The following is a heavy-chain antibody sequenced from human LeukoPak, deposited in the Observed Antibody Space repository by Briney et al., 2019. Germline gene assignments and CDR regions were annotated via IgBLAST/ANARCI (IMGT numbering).Heavy chain of an antibody. V-gene: IGHV4-39*07. CDR3: ARGRIVVVAATCMDV. J-gene: IGHJ6*02. CDR2: IYYSGST. CDR1: GGSISSSSYY. D-gene: IGHD2-15*01. Sequence: SETLSLTCAVSGGSISSSSYYWGWIRQPPGKGLEWIGSIYYSGSTNYNPSLKSRVTISVDTSKNQFSLKLSSVTAADTAVYYCARGRIVVVAATCMDVWGQGTTVTVSS.